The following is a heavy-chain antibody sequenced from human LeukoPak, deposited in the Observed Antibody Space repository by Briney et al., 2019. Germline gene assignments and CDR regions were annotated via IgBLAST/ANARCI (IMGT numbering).Heavy chain of an antibody. Sequence: PSETLSLTCTVSGYSISNGYYWGWIRQPPGKGLEWIGSIYHSGSTYYSPSLKSRVTISVDTSKNQFSLKLSSVAAADTAVYYCARDYYDSSGYVSPFDPWGQGTLVTVSS. D-gene: IGHD3-22*01. V-gene: IGHV4-38-2*02. CDR2: IYHSGST. J-gene: IGHJ5*02. CDR1: GYSISNGYY. CDR3: ARDYYDSSGYVSPFDP.